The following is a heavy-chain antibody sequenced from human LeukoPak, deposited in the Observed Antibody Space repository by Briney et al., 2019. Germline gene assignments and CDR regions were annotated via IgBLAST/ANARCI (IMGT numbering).Heavy chain of an antibody. CDR3: ARDRRSGSYSQSDTFDI. CDR1: GFTFSNYV. J-gene: IGHJ3*02. D-gene: IGHD3-10*01. CDR2: IGYDGSDK. Sequence: GGSLRLSCAAPGFTFSNYVMHWVRQAPGKGLEWVAFIGYDGSDKYHADSVKGRFTISRDNSKNTVYLQMNTLTADDTAVYYCARDRRSGSYSQSDTFDIWGQGTMVTVSS. V-gene: IGHV3-30*02.